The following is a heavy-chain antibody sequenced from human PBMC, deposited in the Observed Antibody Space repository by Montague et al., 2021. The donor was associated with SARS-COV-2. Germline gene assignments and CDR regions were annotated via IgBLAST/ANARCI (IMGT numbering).Heavy chain of an antibody. V-gene: IGHV3-7*03. CDR1: GFALNSYW. D-gene: IGHD1-26*01. CDR2: INRDGSVK. CDR3: ARDTTYNTGIYYDAFDV. Sequence: SLRLSCAASGFALNSYWMTWVRQAPGKGLEWVANINRDGSVKHFVDSVEGRFTISRDNAQNSLYLLMNSLRLEDTAVYYCARDTTYNTGIYYDAFDVWGQGTMVTVSS. J-gene: IGHJ3*01.